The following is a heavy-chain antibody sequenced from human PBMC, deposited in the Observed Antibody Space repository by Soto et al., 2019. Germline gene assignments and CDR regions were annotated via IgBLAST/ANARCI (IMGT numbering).Heavy chain of an antibody. V-gene: IGHV4-59*01. CDR2: IYYSGST. Sequence: PSETLSLTCTVSGGSISSYYWSWIRQPPGKGLEWIGYIYYSGSTNYNPSLKSRVTISVDTSKNQFSLKLSSVTAADTAVYYCAREFGELYFHWFDPWGQGTLVTVS. CDR3: AREFGELYFHWFDP. J-gene: IGHJ5*02. D-gene: IGHD3-10*01. CDR1: GGSISSYY.